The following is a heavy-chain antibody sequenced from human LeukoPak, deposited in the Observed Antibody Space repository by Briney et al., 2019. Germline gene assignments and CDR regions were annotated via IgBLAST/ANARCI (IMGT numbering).Heavy chain of an antibody. CDR1: GGTFSSYA. Sequence: SVKVSCKASGGTFSSYAISWVRQAPGQGLEWMGGIIPIFGTANYAQKLQGRVTITAGESTSTAYMELSSLRSEDTAVYYCASPSMVRGVDYYYYGMDVWGKGTTVTVSS. CDR3: ASPSMVRGVDYYYYGMDV. J-gene: IGHJ6*04. D-gene: IGHD3-10*01. CDR2: IIPIFGTA. V-gene: IGHV1-69*01.